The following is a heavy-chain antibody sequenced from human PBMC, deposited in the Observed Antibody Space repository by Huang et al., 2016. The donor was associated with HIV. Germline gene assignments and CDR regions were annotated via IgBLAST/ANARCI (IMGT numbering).Heavy chain of an antibody. J-gene: IGHJ6*02. V-gene: IGHV3-7*01. D-gene: IGHD1-7*01. Sequence: VESGGRSVQPGGSIKLSCVGSKFTFGAYWMSWVGQPPGKGLEWVANIKQDESEKYYVDSVKGRFNISRDNARKVLFLEMDDLRVEDTAIYFCATKTAGMDIWGQGTTVTVSS. CDR3: ATKTAGMDI. CDR1: KFTFGAYW. CDR2: IKQDESEK.